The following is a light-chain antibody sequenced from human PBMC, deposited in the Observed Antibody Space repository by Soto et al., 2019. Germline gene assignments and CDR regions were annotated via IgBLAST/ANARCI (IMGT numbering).Light chain of an antibody. Sequence: DIGMTQTPDSLAVSLGERATSNCRSSQSVLFNSNNDSYLTWYQQKPGQPPKVIIYWASTRESGVPDRFSGSGSGTEFTLTISSLQSEDFAVYYCQHYHGWPITFGQGTRLEIK. V-gene: IGKV4-1*01. J-gene: IGKJ5*01. CDR2: WAS. CDR1: QSVLFNSNNDSY. CDR3: QHYHGWPIT.